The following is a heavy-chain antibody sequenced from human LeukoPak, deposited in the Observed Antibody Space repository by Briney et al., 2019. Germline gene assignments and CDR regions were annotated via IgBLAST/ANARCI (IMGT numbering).Heavy chain of an antibody. CDR1: GGSFSVYY. V-gene: IGHV4-34*01. Sequence: PSETLSLTCAVYGGSFSVYYWSWIRQPPGKGLEWIGEINHSGSTNYNPSLKSRVTISVDTSKNQFSLKLSSVTAADTAVYYCAREGYGLRFDYWGQGTLVTVSS. D-gene: IGHD3-16*01. CDR2: INHSGST. J-gene: IGHJ4*02. CDR3: AREGYGLRFDY.